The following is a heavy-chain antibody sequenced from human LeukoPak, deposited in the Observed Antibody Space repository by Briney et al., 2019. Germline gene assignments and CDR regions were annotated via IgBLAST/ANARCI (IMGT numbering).Heavy chain of an antibody. V-gene: IGHV2-5*01. CDR1: GFSLSTRGVG. D-gene: IGHD3-9*01. Sequence: ESGPTLVKPTQTLTLTCSFSGFSLSTRGVGVGWIRQPPGKALEWLALIYWNDDKRYSPSLKSRLTITKDTSKNQVVLTMTNMDPVDTATYYCAHSIPGYDILTGYSYWGQGTLVTVSS. CDR2: IYWNDDK. CDR3: AHSIPGYDILTGYSY. J-gene: IGHJ4*02.